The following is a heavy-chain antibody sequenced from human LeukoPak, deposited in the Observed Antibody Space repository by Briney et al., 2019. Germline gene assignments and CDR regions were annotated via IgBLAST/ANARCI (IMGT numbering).Heavy chain of an antibody. CDR1: GGSFSGYY. CDR2: INHSGST. Sequence: PSETLSLTCAVYGGSFSGYYWSWIRQPPGKGLEWIGEINHSGSTNYNPSLMSRVTISVDTSKNQFSLKLSSVTAADTAVYYCARVGFRPFDYWGQGTLVTVSS. D-gene: IGHD5-18*01. CDR3: ARVGFRPFDY. V-gene: IGHV4-34*01. J-gene: IGHJ4*02.